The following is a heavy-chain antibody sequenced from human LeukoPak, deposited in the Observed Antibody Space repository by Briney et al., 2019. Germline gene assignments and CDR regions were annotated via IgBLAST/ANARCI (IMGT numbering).Heavy chain of an antibody. J-gene: IGHJ3*02. CDR1: GGSISSSNW. V-gene: IGHV4-4*02. CDR2: IYHSGST. D-gene: IGHD2-2*01. CDR3: ARDGYCSSTSCYWYAFDI. Sequence: PSETLSLTCAVSGGSISSSNWWGWVRQPPGKGLEWIGEIYHSGSTNYNPSLKSRVTISVDKSKNQFSLKLSSVTAADTAVYYCARDGYCSSTSCYWYAFDIWGQGTMVTVSS.